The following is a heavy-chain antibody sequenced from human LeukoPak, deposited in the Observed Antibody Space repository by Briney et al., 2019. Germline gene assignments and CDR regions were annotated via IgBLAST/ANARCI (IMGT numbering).Heavy chain of an antibody. Sequence: SETLSLTCTVSGGSVSSYYWSWIRQPAGKGLEWIGRIYTSGSTNYNPSLKSRVTMSLDTSKNQFSLKLSSVTAADTAVYYCARTVRRDFWSGSWYFDLWGRGTLVIVSS. CDR1: GGSVSSYY. CDR2: IYTSGST. V-gene: IGHV4-4*07. J-gene: IGHJ2*01. D-gene: IGHD3-3*01. CDR3: ARTVRRDFWSGSWYFDL.